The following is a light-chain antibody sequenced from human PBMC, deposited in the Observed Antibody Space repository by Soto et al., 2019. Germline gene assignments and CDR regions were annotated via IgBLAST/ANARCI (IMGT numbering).Light chain of an antibody. J-gene: IGKJ1*01. V-gene: IGKV1-39*01. CDR3: PQANTFPT. CDR1: QSIGRN. CDR2: TSS. Sequence: EMEMSLAPGCRRTFEEDRVTISCRASQSIGRNLNCYQQKPGKATTLLIFTSSSLQSGVPSRFSGSGSVPEFTLTRSSLPAEAFAVYYCPQANTFPTFGQGTKVDIK.